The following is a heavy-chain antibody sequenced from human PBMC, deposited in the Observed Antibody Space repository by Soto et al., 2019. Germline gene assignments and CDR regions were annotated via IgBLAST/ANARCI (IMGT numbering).Heavy chain of an antibody. CDR2: ISYDGSNK. Sequence: GGSLRLSCAASGFTFSSYAMHWVRQAPGKGLEWVAVISYDGSNKYYADSVKGRFTISRDNSKNTLYLQMNSLRAEDTAVYYCARGKQLESFYYYYGMDVWGQGTTVTVSS. CDR1: GFTFSSYA. J-gene: IGHJ6*02. CDR3: ARGKQLESFYYYYGMDV. D-gene: IGHD6-13*01. V-gene: IGHV3-30-3*01.